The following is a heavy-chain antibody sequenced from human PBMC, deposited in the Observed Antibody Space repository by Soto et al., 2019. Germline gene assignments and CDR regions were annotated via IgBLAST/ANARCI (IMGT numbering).Heavy chain of an antibody. CDR1: GFNFSFYV. CDR2: IGAGGGST. J-gene: IGHJ4*02. D-gene: IGHD6-19*01. V-gene: IGHV3-23*01. CDR3: AKGGWLDGC. Sequence: EVQLLESGGGSVQPGGSLRLSCAASGFNFSFYVMSWVRQAPGKGLEWVSAIGAGGGSTYYADSVKGRFTISRDNSKMRLCLQMSSLRAEDTAGYYCAKGGWLDGCGGQGTLVSVSS.